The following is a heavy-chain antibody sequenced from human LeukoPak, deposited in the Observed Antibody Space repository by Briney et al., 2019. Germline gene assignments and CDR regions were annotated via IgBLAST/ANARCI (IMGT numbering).Heavy chain of an antibody. CDR1: GGSISSYY. V-gene: IGHV4-59*01. D-gene: IGHD3-22*01. J-gene: IGHJ4*02. CDR3: ARGALYYYDSSGYYLDY. CDR2: IYYSGST. Sequence: SETLSLTCTVSGGSISSYYWSWIRQPPGKGLEWIAYIYYSGSTNYNPSLKSRVTISVDTSKNQFSLKLNSVTAADTAVYYCARGALYYYDSSGYYLDYWGQGTLVTVSS.